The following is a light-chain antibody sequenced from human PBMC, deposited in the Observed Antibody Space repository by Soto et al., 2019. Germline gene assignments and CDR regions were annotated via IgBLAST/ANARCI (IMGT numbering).Light chain of an antibody. V-gene: IGKV1-9*01. CDR2: AAS. Sequence: DIPLTQSPSFLSASVGDRVTITCRASQGISSYLAWYQQKPEKAPKLLIYAASTLQSGVPSRFSGSGSGTEFTLTISSLQPEDFATYYCQQLNSYPITFGQGTRLEIK. J-gene: IGKJ5*01. CDR3: QQLNSYPIT. CDR1: QGISSY.